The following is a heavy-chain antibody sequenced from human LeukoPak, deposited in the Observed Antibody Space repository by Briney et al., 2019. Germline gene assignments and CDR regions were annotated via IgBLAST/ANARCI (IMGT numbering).Heavy chain of an antibody. Sequence: ASVKVSCKASGYTFTRQAMNWVRQAPGQGLEWMGWINTNTGNPTYAQGFTGRFVFSLDTSVSTAYLQISSLKAEDTAVYYCARDKTRITIGDFDYWGQGTLVTVSS. CDR1: GYTFTRQA. CDR2: INTNTGNP. V-gene: IGHV7-4-1*02. D-gene: IGHD3-10*01. J-gene: IGHJ4*02. CDR3: ARDKTRITIGDFDY.